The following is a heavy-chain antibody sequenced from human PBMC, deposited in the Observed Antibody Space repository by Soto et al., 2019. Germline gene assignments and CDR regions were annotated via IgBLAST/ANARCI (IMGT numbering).Heavy chain of an antibody. V-gene: IGHV3-33*01. CDR2: IWYDGSNK. J-gene: IGHJ4*02. Sequence: LRLSCAASGFTFSSYGMHWVRQAPGKGLEWVAVIWYDGSNKYYADSVKGRFTISRDNSKNTLYLQMNSLRAEDTAVYYCARGRSGGFRENYFDYWGQGTLVTVSS. CDR3: ARGRSGGFRENYFDY. D-gene: IGHD3-10*01. CDR1: GFTFSSYG.